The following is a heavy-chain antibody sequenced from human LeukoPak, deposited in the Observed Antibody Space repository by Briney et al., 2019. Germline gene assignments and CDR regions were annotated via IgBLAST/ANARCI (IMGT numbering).Heavy chain of an antibody. J-gene: IGHJ3*02. D-gene: IGHD2-2*01. CDR2: IYPGDSDT. CDR1: GYSFTTYW. CDR3: ARRLPAPEAFDI. Sequence: GESLKISCKGSGYSFTTYWIGWVRQMPGKGLEWMEIIYPGDSDTRYSPSFQGQVTISADKAISTAHLQWSSLKASDAAIYYCARRLPAPEAFDIWGQGTMVTVSS. V-gene: IGHV5-51*01.